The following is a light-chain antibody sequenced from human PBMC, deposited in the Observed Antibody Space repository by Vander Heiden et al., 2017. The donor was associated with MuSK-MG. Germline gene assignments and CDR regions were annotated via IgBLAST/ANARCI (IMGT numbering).Light chain of an antibody. J-gene: IGLJ3*02. CDR2: RNN. CDR3: AAWDDSLSGWV. CDR1: SSNIGSNY. Sequence: QSVLTQPPSASVTPGQRVTISCSGSSSNIGSNYVYWYQQLPGTAPKLLIYRNNQRPSGVPDRFSGSKSGTSASLAISGLGAEDEADYYCAAWDDSLSGWVFGGGTKLTGL. V-gene: IGLV1-47*01.